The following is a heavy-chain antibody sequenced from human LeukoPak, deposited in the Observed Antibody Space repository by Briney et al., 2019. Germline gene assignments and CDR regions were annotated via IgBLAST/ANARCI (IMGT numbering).Heavy chain of an antibody. Sequence: PSETLSLTCAVYGGSFSGYYWSWIRQPPGKGLEWIGEINHSGSTNYNPSLKSRVTISVDTSKNQFSLKLSSVTAADTAVYYCARGLSMIPLSYWGQGTLVTVSS. V-gene: IGHV4-34*01. CDR1: GGSFSGYY. CDR3: ARGLSMIPLSY. CDR2: INHSGST. D-gene: IGHD2/OR15-2a*01. J-gene: IGHJ4*02.